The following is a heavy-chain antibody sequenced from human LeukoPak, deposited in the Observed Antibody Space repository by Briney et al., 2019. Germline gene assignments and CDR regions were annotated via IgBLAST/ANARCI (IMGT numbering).Heavy chain of an antibody. D-gene: IGHD5-24*01. CDR3: ARDRRDGYNNNYYYYYYMDV. J-gene: IGHJ6*03. V-gene: IGHV1-69*05. CDR1: GGTFSSYA. Sequence: ASVKVSCKASGGTFSSYAISWVRQAPGQGLEWMGRIIPIFGTANYAQKFQGRVTITTDESTSTAYMELSSLRSEDTAVYYCARDRRDGYNNNYYYYYYMDVWGKGTTVTVSS. CDR2: IIPIFGTA.